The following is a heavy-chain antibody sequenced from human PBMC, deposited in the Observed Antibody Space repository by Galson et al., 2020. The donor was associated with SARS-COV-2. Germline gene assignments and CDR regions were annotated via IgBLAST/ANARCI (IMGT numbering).Heavy chain of an antibody. CDR1: GFSLSTSGMC. V-gene: IGHV2-70*11. CDR3: ARGIGYCSSTSCSDYYYYGMDV. CDR2: IDWDDDK. D-gene: IGHD2-2*01. Sequence: SGPTLVKPTQTLTLTCTFSGFSLSTSGMCVSWIRQPPGKALEWLARIDWDDDKYYSTSLKTRLTISKDTSKHQVVLTMTNMDPVDTATYYCARGIGYCSSTSCSDYYYYGMDVWGQGTTVTVSS. J-gene: IGHJ6*02.